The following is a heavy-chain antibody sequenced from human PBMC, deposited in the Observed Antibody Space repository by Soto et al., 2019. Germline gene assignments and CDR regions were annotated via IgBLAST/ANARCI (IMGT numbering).Heavy chain of an antibody. V-gene: IGHV3-33*01. CDR1: GSTFNGYV. Sequence: PGGSLRRSFEASGSTFNGYVRHWVRTNTGEGLDCVAVIWYDGSNKYYADSVKGRFTISRDNSKNTLYLQMSSLRAEDTAVYYCARVVGDDFWSGSLNYYGMDGWGQGPTVTVSS. D-gene: IGHD3-3*01. J-gene: IGHJ6*02. CDR3: ARVVGDDFWSGSLNYYGMDG. CDR2: IWYDGSNK.